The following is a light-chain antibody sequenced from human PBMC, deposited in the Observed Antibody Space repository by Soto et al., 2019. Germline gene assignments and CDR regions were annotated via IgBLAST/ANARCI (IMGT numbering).Light chain of an antibody. Sequence: TVLTQSPVTMSLSPGERATLSCRASKSVCDNVAWYQQKPGQAPKLLISGASSRAPGIPDRFSGSGSGADFTLSISRLEPEDFAMYYCQHYAAAPITFGQGTRLDI. CDR2: GAS. CDR3: QHYAAAPIT. J-gene: IGKJ5*01. V-gene: IGKV3-20*01. CDR1: KSVCDN.